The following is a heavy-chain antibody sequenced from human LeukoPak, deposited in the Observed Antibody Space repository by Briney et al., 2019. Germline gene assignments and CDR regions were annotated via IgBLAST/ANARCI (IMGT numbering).Heavy chain of an antibody. V-gene: IGHV3-21*01. J-gene: IGHJ4*02. Sequence: PGGALRLFCAASGFTFSSYSMNWVRQAPGKGLEWVSSISSSSSYINYADSVKGRFTISRDNAKNSLYLQMNSLRAEDTAVYYCARGVRGYSYVPFDYWGQGTLVSASS. D-gene: IGHD5-18*01. CDR2: ISSSSSYI. CDR1: GFTFSSYS. CDR3: ARGVRGYSYVPFDY.